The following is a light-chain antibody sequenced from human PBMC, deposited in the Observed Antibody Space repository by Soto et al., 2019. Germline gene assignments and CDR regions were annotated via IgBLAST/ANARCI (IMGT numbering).Light chain of an antibody. CDR1: QSVSSSY. Sequence: EIVLTQSPGTLSLSPGERATLSCRASQSVSSSYLAWYQQKPGQAPRLLIYGASSRATGIPDRFSGSGSGTDFTLTISRLEPEDFAGYYCQQYGSSLWTFRQGTKVEIK. V-gene: IGKV3-20*01. CDR3: QQYGSSLWT. J-gene: IGKJ1*01. CDR2: GAS.